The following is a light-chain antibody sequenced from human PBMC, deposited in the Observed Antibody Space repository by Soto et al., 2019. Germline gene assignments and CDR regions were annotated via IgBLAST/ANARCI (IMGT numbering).Light chain of an antibody. CDR3: SSYTSSNTLE. Sequence: QSALTQPASVSGSPGQSITISCTGTSSDVGAYNCVSWYQQHPGRAPKLMTYDVSNRPSGVSNRFSGSKSGNTASLTISGLQAEDEADYYCSSYTSSNTLEFGGGTKLTVL. V-gene: IGLV2-14*01. CDR1: SSDVGAYNC. CDR2: DVS. J-gene: IGLJ2*01.